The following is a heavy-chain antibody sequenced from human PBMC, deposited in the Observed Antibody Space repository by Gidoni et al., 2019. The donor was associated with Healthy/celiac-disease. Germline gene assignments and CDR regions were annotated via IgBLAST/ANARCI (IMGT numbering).Heavy chain of an antibody. J-gene: IGHJ4*02. V-gene: IGHV4-39*01. Sequence: LSLKSRVTISVDTSKNQFSLKLSSVTAADTAVYYCARFRGRYMVRGVIIRPGWFDYWGQGTLVTVSS. CDR3: ARFRGRYMVRGVIIRPGWFDY. D-gene: IGHD3-10*01.